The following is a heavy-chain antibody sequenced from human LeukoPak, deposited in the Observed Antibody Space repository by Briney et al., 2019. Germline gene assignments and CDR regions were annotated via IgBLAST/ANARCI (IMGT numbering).Heavy chain of an antibody. CDR3: ARTYYYDSSGEYYFDY. CDR2: INHSGST. CDR1: GGSFSGYY. Sequence: SETLSLTCAVYGGSFSGYYWSWIRQPPGKGLEWIGEINHSGSTNYNPSLKSRVTISVDRSKNQFSLKLSSVTAADTAVYYCARTYYYDSSGEYYFDYWGQGTLVTVSS. D-gene: IGHD3-22*01. V-gene: IGHV4-34*01. J-gene: IGHJ4*02.